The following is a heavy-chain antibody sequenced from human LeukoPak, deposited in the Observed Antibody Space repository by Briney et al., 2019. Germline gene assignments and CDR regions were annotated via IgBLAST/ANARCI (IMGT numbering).Heavy chain of an antibody. V-gene: IGHV3-7*01. CDR1: GFTFSSHW. J-gene: IGHJ4*02. CDR2: IKQDGSEK. D-gene: IGHD1-1*01. Sequence: GGSLRLSCAASGFTFSSHWMSWVRQAPGKGLEWVANIKQDGSEKYYVDSVKGRFTISRDNAKNSLYLQMNSLRDEDMAVYYCXREGNXAXGFEYWGQGTLVTVSS. CDR3: XREGNXAXGFEY.